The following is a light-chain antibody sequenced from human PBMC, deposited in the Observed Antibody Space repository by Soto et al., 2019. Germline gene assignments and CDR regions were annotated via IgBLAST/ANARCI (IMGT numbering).Light chain of an antibody. Sequence: QSALTQPASVSGSPGQSITISCTGTSSDVGSYNLVSWYQQHPGKAPKLMIYEVNKRPSGVSNRFSGSKSGNTASLTISGLQAEDEADYYCCSYAGSSANWVFGGGTQLTVL. J-gene: IGLJ3*02. CDR1: SSDVGSYNL. CDR2: EVN. CDR3: CSYAGSSANWV. V-gene: IGLV2-23*02.